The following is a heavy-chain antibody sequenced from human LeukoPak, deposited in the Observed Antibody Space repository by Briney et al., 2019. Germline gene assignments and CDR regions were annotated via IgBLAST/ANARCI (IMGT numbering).Heavy chain of an antibody. CDR3: AREGDGYNFDY. Sequence: GGSLRLSCAASGFTFSSYAMHWVRQAPGKGLEWVAVISYDGSNKYYADSVKGRFTISRDNSKNTLYLQMNSLRAEDTAVYYCAREGDGYNFDYWGQGTLVTVSS. D-gene: IGHD5-24*01. CDR1: GFTFSSYA. CDR2: ISYDGSNK. V-gene: IGHV3-30-3*01. J-gene: IGHJ4*02.